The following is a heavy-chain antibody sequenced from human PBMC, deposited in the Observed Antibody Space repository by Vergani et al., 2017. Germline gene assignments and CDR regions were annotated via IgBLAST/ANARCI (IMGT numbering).Heavy chain of an antibody. V-gene: IGHV4-61*02. CDR3: AGESCLGGSCYKPPFDY. J-gene: IGHJ4*02. Sequence: QVQLQESGPGLVKPSQTLSLTCTVSGGSINSHNYYWSWIRQPAGKGLEWIGRIHTSGSTNYNPSLKSRVTMSEDTSKTQFYLNLTSVTTADTAVDFCAGESCLGGSCYKPPFDYWGQGVLVTVSS. CDR2: IHTSGST. CDR1: GGSINSHNYY. D-gene: IGHD2-15*01.